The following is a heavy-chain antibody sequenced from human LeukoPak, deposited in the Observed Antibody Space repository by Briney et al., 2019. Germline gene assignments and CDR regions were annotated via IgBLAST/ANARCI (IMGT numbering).Heavy chain of an antibody. CDR1: GFTLSSYA. D-gene: IGHD3/OR15-3a*01. CDR3: TRGSSRTGYNC. J-gene: IGHJ4*02. Sequence: PGGSLRLCCAASGFTLSSYAMTWVRQAPGKGLEWVSAIASGGSTYYADSVKGRFTISRDNSKNTLYLQMNSLRVEDTAVYYCTRGSSRTGYNCWGQGVLVTVSS. CDR2: IASGGST. V-gene: IGHV3-23*01.